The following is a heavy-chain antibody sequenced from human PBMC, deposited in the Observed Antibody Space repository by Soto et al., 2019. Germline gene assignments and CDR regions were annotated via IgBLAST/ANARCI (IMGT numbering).Heavy chain of an antibody. D-gene: IGHD3-22*01. J-gene: IGHJ4*02. CDR3: ARDRPYCYESSGYLGLFDY. CDR2: ISAFNGHT. Sequence: QVQLVQSGAEVKKPGASVQVSCKASGYTFANYGFTWVRQAPGQGLEWMGWISAFNGHTNYVQKLQGRVSMTTDTSTSTAYMELRSLRSDDTAVYYCARDRPYCYESSGYLGLFDYWGQGTLVTVSS. V-gene: IGHV1-18*01. CDR1: GYTFANYG.